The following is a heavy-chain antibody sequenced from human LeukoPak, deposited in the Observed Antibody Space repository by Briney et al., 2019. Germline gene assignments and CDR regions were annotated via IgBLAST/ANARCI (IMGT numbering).Heavy chain of an antibody. CDR2: IYDSGST. D-gene: IGHD2-21*02. CDR1: GGSISGYY. CDR3: ARESNIVVVTASS. J-gene: IGHJ5*02. Sequence: SETLSLTCTVSGGSISGYYWSWIRQPAGKGLEWIGYIYDSGSTYYNPSLKSRVTISVDMSKNQFSLKLRSVTAADTAVYYCARESNIVVVTASSWGQGTRVTVSS. V-gene: IGHV4-59*06.